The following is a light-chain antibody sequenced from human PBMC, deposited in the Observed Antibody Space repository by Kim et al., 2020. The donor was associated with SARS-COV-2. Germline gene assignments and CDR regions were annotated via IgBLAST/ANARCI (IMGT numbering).Light chain of an antibody. CDR3: QQRSNWLSIT. Sequence: SPGERATLSCRASQSVSSYLAWYQQKPGQAPRLLIYDASNRATGIPARFSGSGSGTDFTLTTSSLEPEDFAVYYCQQRSNWLSITFGQGTRLEIK. V-gene: IGKV3-11*01. J-gene: IGKJ5*01. CDR1: QSVSSY. CDR2: DAS.